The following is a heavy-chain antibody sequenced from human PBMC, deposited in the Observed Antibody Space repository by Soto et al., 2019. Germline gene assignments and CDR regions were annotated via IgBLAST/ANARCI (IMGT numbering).Heavy chain of an antibody. V-gene: IGHV1-18*01. CDR1: GYTFSKYG. Sequence: QVQLLQSGGEVRKPGASVKVSCKASGYTFSKYGISWVRQARGQGLEWMAWIDPSNGNTNYAQKFQGRVTLTTDTSATTAYMVVRSVKSDDTGVYFCVRGVPESNAYYYYMVVWGKGTTVTVSS. CDR2: IDPSNGNT. CDR3: VRGVPESNAYYYYMVV. J-gene: IGHJ6*03.